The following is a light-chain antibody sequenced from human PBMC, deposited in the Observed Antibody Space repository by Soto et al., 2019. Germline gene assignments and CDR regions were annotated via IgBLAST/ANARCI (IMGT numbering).Light chain of an antibody. J-gene: IGKJ2*01. CDR2: KAS. CDR1: QSISSW. Sequence: DIQMTQSPSTLYASVGDRVTITCRASQSISSWLAWYQQKPGKAPKLLIYKASSLESGVPSRFSGSGSGTEFTLTISSLQSDDSATYYCQQYNSYSYTFGQGTKLEIK. CDR3: QQYNSYSYT. V-gene: IGKV1-5*03.